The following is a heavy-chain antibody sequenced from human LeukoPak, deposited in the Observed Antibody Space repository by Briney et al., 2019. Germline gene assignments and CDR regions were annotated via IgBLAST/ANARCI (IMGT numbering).Heavy chain of an antibody. CDR2: ISSNGGST. J-gene: IGHJ4*02. CDR3: AREGGYSGSYPPNWPLDY. V-gene: IGHV3-64*01. Sequence: GGSLRLSCAASGFTFSSYAMHWVRQAPGKGLEYVSAISSNGGSTYYANSVKGRFTISRDNSKNTLYLQMGSLRAEDMAVYYCAREGGYSGSYPPNWPLDYWGQGTLVTVSS. CDR1: GFTFSSYA. D-gene: IGHD1-26*01.